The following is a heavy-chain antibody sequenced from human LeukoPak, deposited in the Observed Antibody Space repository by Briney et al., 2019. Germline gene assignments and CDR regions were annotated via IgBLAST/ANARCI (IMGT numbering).Heavy chain of an antibody. Sequence: SETLSLTCIVSGGSISSGGYYWSWIRQHPGKGLEWIGHIYYSGSTSYNPSLKTRLVISVDTSQNQFSLKLNSVTAAGTAVYYCARAPDSSGDSYYFDYWGQGTLVTVSS. V-gene: IGHV4-31*03. CDR2: IYYSGST. D-gene: IGHD3-22*01. CDR1: GGSISSGGYY. CDR3: ARAPDSSGDSYYFDY. J-gene: IGHJ4*02.